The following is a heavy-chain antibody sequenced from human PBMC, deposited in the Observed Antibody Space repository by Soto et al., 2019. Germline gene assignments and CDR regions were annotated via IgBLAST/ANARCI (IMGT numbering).Heavy chain of an antibody. D-gene: IGHD6-13*01. V-gene: IGHV3-9*01. CDR1: GFTFNDFA. CDR2: IDWNGANI. Sequence: SGGSLRLSCAASGFTFNDFAMHWVRQAPGKGLEWVASIDWNGANIAYAASVEGRFTISRDNVKNSLFLQMNSLRAEDTAFYFCARDSGIVAAGRFSFDPRGQGTLVTVYS. J-gene: IGHJ5*02. CDR3: ARDSGIVAAGRFSFDP.